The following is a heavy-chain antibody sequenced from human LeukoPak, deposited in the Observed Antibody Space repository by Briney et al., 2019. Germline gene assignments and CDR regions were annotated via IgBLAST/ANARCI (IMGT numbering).Heavy chain of an antibody. CDR3: ARVDDLDAFDI. V-gene: IGHV3-30*03. Sequence: GGSLRLSCAASGFTFSDYYMSWIRQAPGKGLEWVAVISDDGSNKYYADSVKGRFTISRDNSKNTLYLQMNSLRPEDTAVYYCARVDDLDAFDIWGQGTMVTVSS. J-gene: IGHJ3*02. CDR2: ISDDGSNK. D-gene: IGHD2-2*03. CDR1: GFTFSDYY.